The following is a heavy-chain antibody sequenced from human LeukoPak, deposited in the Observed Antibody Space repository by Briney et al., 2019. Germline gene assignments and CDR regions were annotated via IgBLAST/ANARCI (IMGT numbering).Heavy chain of an antibody. CDR1: GFTFSNYW. D-gene: IGHD3-22*01. V-gene: IGHV3-7*01. J-gene: IGHJ4*02. Sequence: PGGSLRLSCAASGFTFSNYWMSWVRQAPGKGLEWVANIKQDRSEKYYVDSVKGRFTISRDNAKNSLYLQMNSLRAEDTAVHYCARRSVACSYDSSGYSPVYYFDYWGQGTLVTVSS. CDR2: IKQDRSEK. CDR3: ARRSVACSYDSSGYSPVYYFDY.